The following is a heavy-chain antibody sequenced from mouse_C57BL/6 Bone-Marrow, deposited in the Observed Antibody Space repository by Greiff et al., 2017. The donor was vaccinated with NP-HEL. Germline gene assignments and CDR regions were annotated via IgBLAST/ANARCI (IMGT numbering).Heavy chain of an antibody. D-gene: IGHD2-5*01. Sequence: QVQLKESGAELVRPGASVTLSCKASGYTFTDYEMPWVKQTPVHGLEWIGAIDPETGGTAYNQKFKGKAILTADKSSSTAYMELRSLTSEDSAVYYCTNSNYVDYAMDYWGQGTSVTVSS. V-gene: IGHV1-15*01. CDR1: GYTFTDYE. CDR3: TNSNYVDYAMDY. J-gene: IGHJ4*01. CDR2: IDPETGGT.